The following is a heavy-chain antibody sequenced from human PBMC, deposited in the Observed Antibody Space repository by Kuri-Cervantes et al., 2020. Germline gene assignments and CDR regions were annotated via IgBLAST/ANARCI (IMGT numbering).Heavy chain of an antibody. J-gene: IGHJ4*02. V-gene: IGHV3-74*01. D-gene: IGHD2-8*01. Sequence: GESLKISCAASGFTFSSYGMHWVRQAPGKGLVWVSCINSDGSATRYADSVKGRFTISRDNAKNALFLQVNSLRAEDTAVYYCAKGGLKVVDYWGQGTLVTVSS. CDR3: AKGGLKVVDY. CDR2: INSDGSAT. CDR1: GFTFSSYG.